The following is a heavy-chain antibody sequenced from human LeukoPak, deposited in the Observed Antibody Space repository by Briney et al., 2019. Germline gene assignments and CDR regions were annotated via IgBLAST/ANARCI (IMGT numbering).Heavy chain of an antibody. CDR2: IYYSGST. D-gene: IGHD1-26*01. Sequence: SSETLSLTCTVSGGSISSYYWSWIRQPPGKGLEWIGYIYYSGSTNYNPSLKSRVTISVDTSKNQFSLELSSVTATDTAVYFCATNRVGTYDRPFDIWGQGTMVTVSS. CDR3: ATNRVGTYDRPFDI. V-gene: IGHV4-59*08. J-gene: IGHJ3*02. CDR1: GGSISSYY.